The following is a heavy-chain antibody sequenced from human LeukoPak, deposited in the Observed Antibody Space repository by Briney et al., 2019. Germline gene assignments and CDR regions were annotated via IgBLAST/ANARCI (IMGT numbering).Heavy chain of an antibody. V-gene: IGHV3-30*02. CDR1: GFTFSTYA. CDR3: AKDLMRDRWFAES. D-gene: IGHD3-10*01. CDR2: IRYDGNDK. Sequence: GGSLRLSCVTSGFTFSTYAVHWVRQAPGKGLEWVAFIRYDGNDKFYADSVKGRFTISRDTSSNTLYLQMNSLRNDDTAVYYCAKDLMRDRWFAESWGQGTLVTVSS. J-gene: IGHJ5*02.